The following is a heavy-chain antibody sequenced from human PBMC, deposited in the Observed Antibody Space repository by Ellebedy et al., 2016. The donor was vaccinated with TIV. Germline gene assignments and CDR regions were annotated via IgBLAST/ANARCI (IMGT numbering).Heavy chain of an antibody. CDR1: GGSISSGDYY. V-gene: IGHV4-30-4*01. J-gene: IGHJ4*02. Sequence: SETLSLXXTVSGGSISSGDYYWSWIRQPPGKGLEWIGYIYYSGSTYYNPSLKSRVTISVDTSKNQFSLKLSSVTAADTAVYYCASVALHYSSGWTGGFDYWGQGTLVTVSS. CDR3: ASVALHYSSGWTGGFDY. CDR2: IYYSGST. D-gene: IGHD6-19*01.